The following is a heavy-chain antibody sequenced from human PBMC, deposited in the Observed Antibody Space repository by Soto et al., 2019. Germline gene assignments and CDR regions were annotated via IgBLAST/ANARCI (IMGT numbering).Heavy chain of an antibody. CDR3: ARGRAGTTGTTYYYYYMDV. Sequence: SETLSLTCAVYGGSFSGYYWSWIRQPPGKGLEWIGEINHSGSTNYNPSLKSRVTISVDTSKNQFSLKLSSVTAADTAVYYCARGRAGTTGTTYYYYYMDVWGKGTTVTVSS. J-gene: IGHJ6*03. V-gene: IGHV4-34*01. CDR2: INHSGST. D-gene: IGHD1-1*01. CDR1: GGSFSGYY.